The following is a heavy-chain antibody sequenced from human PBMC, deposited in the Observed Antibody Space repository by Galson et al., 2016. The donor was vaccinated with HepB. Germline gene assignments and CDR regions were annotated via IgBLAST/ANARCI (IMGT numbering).Heavy chain of an antibody. V-gene: IGHV3-53*01. D-gene: IGHD3-22*01. CDR2: LYSGGST. CDR3: VRDQVDYYESSGDDFDY. CDR1: GFIVSSND. J-gene: IGHJ4*02. Sequence: SLRLSCAASGFIVSSNDMSWVRQAPGKGLEWVSVLYSGGSTYYADSVKGRFTISRDNARNTLYLQMISLRAEDTAVYYCVRDQVDYYESSGDDFDYWGQGTLVTVSS.